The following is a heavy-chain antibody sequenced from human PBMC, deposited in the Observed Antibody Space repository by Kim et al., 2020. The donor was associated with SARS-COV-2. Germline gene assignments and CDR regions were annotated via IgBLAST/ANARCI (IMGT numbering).Heavy chain of an antibody. CDR1: GFTFSSYA. Sequence: GGSLRLSCAASGFTFSSYAMHWVRQAPGKGLEWVAVISYDGSNKYYADSVKGRFTISRDNSKNTLYLQMNSLRAEDTAVYYCARDSAAMPGIDYWGQGTLVTVSS. J-gene: IGHJ4*02. CDR2: ISYDGSNK. V-gene: IGHV3-30*04. CDR3: ARDSAAMPGIDY. D-gene: IGHD2-2*01.